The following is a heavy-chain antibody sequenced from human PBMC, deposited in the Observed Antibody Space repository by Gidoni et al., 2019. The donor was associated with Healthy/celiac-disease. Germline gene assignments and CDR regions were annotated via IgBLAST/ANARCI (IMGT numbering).Heavy chain of an antibody. CDR3: AKYSGSSSDYFDY. CDR2: ISGSGGST. D-gene: IGHD6-6*01. J-gene: IGHJ4*02. V-gene: IGHV3-23*01. Sequence: EVQLLESGGGLVQPGGSLRLSCAASGFTFSSYAMSWLRQAPGKGLEWVSAISGSGGSTYYADSVKGRFTISRDNSKNTLYLQMNSLRAEDTAVYYCAKYSGSSSDYFDYWGQGTLVTVSS. CDR1: GFTFSSYA.